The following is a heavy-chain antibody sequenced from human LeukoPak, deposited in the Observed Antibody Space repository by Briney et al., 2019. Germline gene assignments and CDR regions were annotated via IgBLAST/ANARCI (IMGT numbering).Heavy chain of an antibody. D-gene: IGHD3-10*01. J-gene: IGHJ4*02. Sequence: PGRSLRLSCAASGFTFSDYYMSWIRQAPGRGLEWVSYISNGGSNIYYANSVRGRLTISRDNAKNSLYLQMNSLRPDDTAVYYCARGPSYSSLPGSWGQGTLVTVSS. CDR1: GFTFSDYY. CDR2: ISNGGSNI. V-gene: IGHV3-11*01. CDR3: ARGPSYSSLPGS.